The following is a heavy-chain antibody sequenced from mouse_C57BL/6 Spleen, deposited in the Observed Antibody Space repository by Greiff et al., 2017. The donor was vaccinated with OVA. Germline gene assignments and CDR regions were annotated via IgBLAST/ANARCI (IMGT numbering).Heavy chain of an antibody. CDR1: GYTFTDYE. D-gene: IGHD2-4*01. CDR2: IDPETGGT. CDR3: TRNYDYAN. V-gene: IGHV1-15*01. Sequence: VQLQESGAELVRPGASVTLSCKASGYTFTDYEMHWVKQTPVHGLEWIGAIDPETGGTAYNQKFKGKAILTADKSSSTAYMELRSLTSEDSAVYYCTRNYDYANWGQGTTLTVSS. J-gene: IGHJ2*01.